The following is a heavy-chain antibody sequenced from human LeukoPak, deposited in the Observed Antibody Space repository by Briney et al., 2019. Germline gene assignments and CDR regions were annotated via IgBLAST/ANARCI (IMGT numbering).Heavy chain of an antibody. Sequence: GESLQISCKGSGYSFPTYWIAWVRQMPGKGLEWMGIIYPDESNIRYSPSFQGQVTISADKSISTAYLQWSSLKASDTAMYYCARPPSRGYSSSFEYWGQRTLVTVSS. CDR1: GYSFPTYW. V-gene: IGHV5-51*01. D-gene: IGHD2-2*03. CDR2: IYPDESNI. J-gene: IGHJ4*02. CDR3: ARPPSRGYSSSFEY.